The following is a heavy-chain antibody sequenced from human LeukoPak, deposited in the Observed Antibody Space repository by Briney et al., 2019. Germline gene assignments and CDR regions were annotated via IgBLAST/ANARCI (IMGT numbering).Heavy chain of an antibody. V-gene: IGHV4-59*08. D-gene: IGHD1-1*01. CDR2: IYYSGST. CDR1: GGSISSYY. CDR3: ARLTRTTSPSSIPFDY. J-gene: IGHJ4*02. Sequence: SETLSLTCTVSGGSISSYYWSWIRQPPGKGLGWIGYIYYSGSTNYNPSLKSRVTISVDTSKNQFSLKLSSVTAADTAVYYCARLTRTTSPSSIPFDYWGQGTLVIVSS.